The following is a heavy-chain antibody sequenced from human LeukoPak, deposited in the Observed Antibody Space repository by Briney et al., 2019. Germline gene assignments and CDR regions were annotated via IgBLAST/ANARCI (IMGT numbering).Heavy chain of an antibody. Sequence: SETLSLTCTVSGGSISSYYWSWIRQPPGKALEWIGYIYYSGSTNYNPSLKSRVTISVDTSKNQFSLKLSSVTAADTAVYYCARDLSPYGGYYFDYWGQGTLVTVSS. CDR3: ARDLSPYGGYYFDY. CDR2: IYYSGST. CDR1: GGSISSYY. J-gene: IGHJ4*02. D-gene: IGHD5-12*01. V-gene: IGHV4-59*01.